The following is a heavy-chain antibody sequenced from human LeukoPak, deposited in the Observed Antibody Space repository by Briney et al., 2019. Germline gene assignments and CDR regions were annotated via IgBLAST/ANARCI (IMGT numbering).Heavy chain of an antibody. J-gene: IGHJ4*02. V-gene: IGHV4-31*03. D-gene: IGHD5-24*01. CDR3: ARRVRWLKLSYFDY. CDR1: GGSISSGVYY. CDR2: IYYSGST. Sequence: NPSETLSLTCPVSGGSISSGVYYWSWIRQHPGKGLEWIGYIYYSGSTYYNPSLKSRVTISVDTSKNQFSLKLSSVTAADTAVYYCARRVRWLKLSYFDYWGQGTLVTVSS.